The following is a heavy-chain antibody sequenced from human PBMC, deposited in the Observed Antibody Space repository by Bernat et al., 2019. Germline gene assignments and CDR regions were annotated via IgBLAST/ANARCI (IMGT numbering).Heavy chain of an antibody. J-gene: IGHJ4*02. Sequence: QVQLVESGGGVVQPGRSLRLSCAASGFTFSSYGMHWVRQAPGKGLEWVAVILYDGSNKYYADSVKGRFTISRDNSKNTLYLQMNSLRAEDTAVYYCAKDLDYYGSGSYLFDYWGQGTLVTVSS. V-gene: IGHV3-30*18. CDR3: AKDLDYYGSGSYLFDY. CDR2: ILYDGSNK. CDR1: GFTFSSYG. D-gene: IGHD3-10*01.